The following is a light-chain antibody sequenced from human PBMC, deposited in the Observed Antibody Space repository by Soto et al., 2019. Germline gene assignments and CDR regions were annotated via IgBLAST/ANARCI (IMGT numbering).Light chain of an antibody. CDR3: HQYYSSPLT. V-gene: IGKV3-20*01. J-gene: IGKJ4*01. CDR2: VAS. Sequence: EIVLTQSPGTLSLSPGERATLSCRASQSVSSSYLVWYQQKPGQAPRLLIYVASSRATGIPDRFSGSVAGTDFTLTISRLEPEDFAVYYCHQYYSSPLTFGGGTKGEIK. CDR1: QSVSSSY.